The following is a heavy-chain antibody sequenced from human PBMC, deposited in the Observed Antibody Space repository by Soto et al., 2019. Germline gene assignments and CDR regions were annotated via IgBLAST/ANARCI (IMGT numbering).Heavy chain of an antibody. V-gene: IGHV3-23*01. Sequence: EVQLLESGGGLVQPGGSLRLSFAASGFTFSSYAMSWVRQGPGKGLEWVSAITGGGDSTYYADSVQGRITISRDNSKNTLYLQMNSLRAEDTAVYYCAKGGYSSSWYAGWWDYWGQGTLVTVSS. CDR2: ITGGGDST. CDR1: GFTFSSYA. CDR3: AKGGYSSSWYAGWWDY. J-gene: IGHJ4*02. D-gene: IGHD6-13*01.